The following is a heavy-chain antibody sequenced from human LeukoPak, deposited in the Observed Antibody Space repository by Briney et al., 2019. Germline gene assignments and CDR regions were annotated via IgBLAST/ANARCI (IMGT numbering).Heavy chain of an antibody. Sequence: GGSLRLSCAASGFTFSNYSMNWVRQAPGKGLEWVSSISSRSTYIYHADSVKGRFTISRDNAKNSLFLQMNSLRAEDTAVYFCAKSTRAVMAMMDVWGKGTTVTVSS. J-gene: IGHJ6*04. CDR2: ISSRSTYI. CDR1: GFTFSNYS. D-gene: IGHD3-16*01. CDR3: AKSTRAVMAMMDV. V-gene: IGHV3-21*01.